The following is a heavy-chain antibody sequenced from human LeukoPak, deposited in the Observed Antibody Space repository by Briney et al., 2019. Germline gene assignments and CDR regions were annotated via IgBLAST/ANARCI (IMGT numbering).Heavy chain of an antibody. J-gene: IGHJ4*02. D-gene: IGHD3-22*01. Sequence: GSLRLSCAASGFTFSSYSMNWVRQAPGKGLEWVSYISSSSSTIYYADSVKGRFTISRDNAKNSLYQQMNSLRAGDTAVYYCAGDSSGGFDYWGQGTLVTVSS. CDR3: AGDSSGGFDY. V-gene: IGHV3-48*04. CDR1: GFTFSSYS. CDR2: ISSSSSTI.